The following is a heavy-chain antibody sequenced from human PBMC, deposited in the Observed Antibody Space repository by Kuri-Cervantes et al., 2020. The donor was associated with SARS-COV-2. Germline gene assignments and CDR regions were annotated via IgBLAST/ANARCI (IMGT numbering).Heavy chain of an antibody. Sequence: SGPTLVKPTQALTLTCTFSGFSLSTSGMCVSWIRQPPGKALEWLARIDWDDDKYYSTSLKTRLTISKDTSKNQVVLTMTNMGPVDTATYYCARSTNPSSSGNWFDPWGQGTLVTVSS. V-gene: IGHV2-70*11. CDR3: ARSTNPSSSGNWFDP. CDR1: GFSLSTSGMC. CDR2: IDWDDDK. D-gene: IGHD6-6*01. J-gene: IGHJ5*02.